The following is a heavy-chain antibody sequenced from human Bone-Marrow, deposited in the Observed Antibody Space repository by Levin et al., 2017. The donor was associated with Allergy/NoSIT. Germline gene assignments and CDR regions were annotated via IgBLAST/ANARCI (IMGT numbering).Heavy chain of an antibody. J-gene: IGHJ4*02. CDR1: GFIFSKYA. Sequence: GGSLRLSCGASGFIFSKYAMNWVRQAPGKGLEWVASISNSALDTWYAESVKGRFTISRDNSKNTLYLQMSSLRADDTAVYYCVPMDDSAIYYYCPYWGQGTLVTVSS. V-gene: IGHV3-23*01. CDR2: ISNSALDT. CDR3: VPMDDSAIYYYCPY. D-gene: IGHD1-26*01.